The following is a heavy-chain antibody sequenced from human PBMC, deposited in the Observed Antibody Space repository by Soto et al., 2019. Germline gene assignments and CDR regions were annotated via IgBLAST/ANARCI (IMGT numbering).Heavy chain of an antibody. CDR3: ARDRPGDEGDAFDI. CDR1: GLIVSTNY. D-gene: IGHD3-10*01. CDR2: LYSGGST. Sequence: EVQLAETGGGLIQPGGSLRLSCAASGLIVSTNYMNWVRQAPGKGLEWVSVLYSGGSTHYAGSVKGRFIISRDNSKNTLYLQMNSLRAEDTAVYYCARDRPGDEGDAFDIWGHGTLVTVSS. J-gene: IGHJ3*02. V-gene: IGHV3-53*02.